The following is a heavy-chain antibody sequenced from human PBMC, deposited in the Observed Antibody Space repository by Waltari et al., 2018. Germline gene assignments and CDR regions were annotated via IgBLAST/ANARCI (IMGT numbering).Heavy chain of an antibody. J-gene: IGHJ4*02. CDR2: IYYSGST. CDR3: ASLRNLAAPIDY. CDR1: GGSISSYY. V-gene: IGHV4-59*01. D-gene: IGHD2-15*01. Sequence: QVQLQESGPGLVKPSETLSLTCTVSGGSISSYYWSWIRQPPGKGLEWIGYIYYSGSTNYNPSLKSRVTISVDTSKNQFSLKLSSVTAADTAVYYCASLRNLAAPIDYWGQGTLVTVSS.